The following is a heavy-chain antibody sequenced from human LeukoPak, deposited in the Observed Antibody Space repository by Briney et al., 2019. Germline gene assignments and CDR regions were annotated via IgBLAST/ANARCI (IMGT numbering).Heavy chain of an antibody. V-gene: IGHV3-30*02. CDR1: GLTFSSYG. Sequence: PGGSLRLSCAASGLTFSSYGMHWVRQAPDEGLEWVAFIRFDGSNKQYAESVKGRFTISRANSNNTLYLQMNRLRAEDTAVYYCTKGDESDYWGQGTLVTVSA. CDR2: IRFDGSNK. CDR3: TKGDESDY. J-gene: IGHJ4*02.